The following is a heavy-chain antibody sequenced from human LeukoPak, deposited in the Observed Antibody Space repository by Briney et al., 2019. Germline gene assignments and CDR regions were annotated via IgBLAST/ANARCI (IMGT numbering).Heavy chain of an antibody. D-gene: IGHD4-17*01. CDR3: AKVKRPFNGIDP. V-gene: IGHV3-23*01. Sequence: GGSLRLSCAASGFTFSSYAMSWVRQAPGKGLEWVSAISGSGGSTCYADSVKGRFTISRDNSKNTLYLQMNSLRAEDTAVYYCAKVKRPFNGIDPWGQGTLVTVSS. J-gene: IGHJ5*02. CDR2: ISGSGGST. CDR1: GFTFSSYA.